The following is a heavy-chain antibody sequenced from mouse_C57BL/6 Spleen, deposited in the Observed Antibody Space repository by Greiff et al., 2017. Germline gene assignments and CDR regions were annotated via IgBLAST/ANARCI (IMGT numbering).Heavy chain of an antibody. V-gene: IGHV1-82*01. CDR3: SGSNYCGSSYDDMDV. J-gene: IGHJ1*03. D-gene: IGHD1-1*01. CDR2: IYPGGGDT. CDR1: GYAFSSSW. Sequence: VQLQQSGPELVKPGASVKISCKASGYAFSSSWMNWVKQRPGKGLEWIGRIYPGGGDTNYNGKFKGKATLTVDKSSSTAYMQLSSLTSEDSAVYFCSGSNYCGSSYDDMDVWGTGTSVTVSS.